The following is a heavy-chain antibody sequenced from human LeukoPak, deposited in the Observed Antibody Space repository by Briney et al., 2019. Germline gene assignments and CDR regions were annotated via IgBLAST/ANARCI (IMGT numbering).Heavy chain of an antibody. V-gene: IGHV4-34*01. CDR2: INHSGST. J-gene: IGHJ6*02. D-gene: IGHD1-26*01. Sequence: PSETLSLTCAVYGGSFSGYYWSWIRQPPGKGLEWIGEINHSGSTNYNPSLKSRVTISVDTSKNQFSLKLSSVTAADTAVYYCARGRAWAYYCYYYGMDVWGQGTTVTVSS. CDR1: GGSFSGYY. CDR3: ARGRAWAYYCYYYGMDV.